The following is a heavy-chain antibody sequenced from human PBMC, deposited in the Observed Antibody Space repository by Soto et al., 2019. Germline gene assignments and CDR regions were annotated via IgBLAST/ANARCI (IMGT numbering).Heavy chain of an antibody. Sequence: EVQLVESGGGLVKPGGSLRLSCAASGFTFSSYSMNWVRQAPGKGREWVSSISSSSSYIYYADSVKGRFTISRDNAKNSLYLQMNSLRAEATAVYYSAREGYNWNYKGDYWGQGTLVTVSS. CDR2: ISSSSSYI. CDR1: GFTFSSYS. CDR3: AREGYNWNYKGDY. V-gene: IGHV3-21*01. D-gene: IGHD1-7*01. J-gene: IGHJ4*02.